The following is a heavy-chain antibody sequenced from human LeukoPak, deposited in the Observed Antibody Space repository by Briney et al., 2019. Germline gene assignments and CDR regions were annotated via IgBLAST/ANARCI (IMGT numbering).Heavy chain of an antibody. CDR2: TDPKSGAT. CDR1: GDSFTGHH. CDR3: AVSIGNPRSPSYDY. V-gene: IGHV1-2*02. J-gene: IGHJ4*02. Sequence: ASVKVSCKASGDSFTGHHIHWVRQAPGQGLEWMGKTDPKSGATNYAQKFQGRVTMTRDTSISTVYMEVGGLTSDDTTVYYCAVSIGNPRSPSYDYWGQGTPVAVSS. D-gene: IGHD3-10*01.